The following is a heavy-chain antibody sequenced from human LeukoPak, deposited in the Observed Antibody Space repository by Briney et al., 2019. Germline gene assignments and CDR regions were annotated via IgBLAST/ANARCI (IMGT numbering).Heavy chain of an antibody. CDR2: INHCGST. D-gene: IGHD3-9*01. V-gene: IGHV4-34*01. J-gene: IGHJ6*02. CDR3: ARDKRGYDILTGYPRDYYYYGMDV. Sequence: SETLSLTCAVYGGSFSGYYWSWIRQPPGKGLEWIGEINHCGSTNYNPSLKSRVTISVDTSKNQFSLKLSSVTAADTAVYYCARDKRGYDILTGYPRDYYYYGMDVWGQGTTVTVSS. CDR1: GGSFSGYY.